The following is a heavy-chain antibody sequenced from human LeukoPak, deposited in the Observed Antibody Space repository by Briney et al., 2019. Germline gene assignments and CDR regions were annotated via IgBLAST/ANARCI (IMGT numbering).Heavy chain of an antibody. V-gene: IGHV4-59*12. J-gene: IGHJ4*02. CDR3: ARDGVVTMELDF. CDR1: GGSISSYY. CDR2: IYYSGST. D-gene: IGHD3-10*01. Sequence: SETLSLTCTVSGGSISSYYWSWIRQPPGKGLEWIGYIYYSGSTNYNPSLKSRVTISVDTSKNQFSLNLKSETAADTAMYYCARDGVVTMELDFWGQGTLVTVSS.